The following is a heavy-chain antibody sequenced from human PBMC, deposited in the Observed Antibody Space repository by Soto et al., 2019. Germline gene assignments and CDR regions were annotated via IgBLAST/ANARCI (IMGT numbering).Heavy chain of an antibody. CDR3: ARGVGYYDSSGYLKDYYYYGMDV. V-gene: IGHV1-69*13. Sequence: ASVKVSCKASGGTFSSYAISWVRQAPGQGLEWMGGIIPIFGTANYAQKFQGRVTITADESTSTAYMELSSLRSEDTAVYYCARGVGYYDSSGYLKDYYYYGMDVWGQGTTVTVSS. J-gene: IGHJ6*02. CDR2: IIPIFGTA. D-gene: IGHD3-22*01. CDR1: GGTFSSYA.